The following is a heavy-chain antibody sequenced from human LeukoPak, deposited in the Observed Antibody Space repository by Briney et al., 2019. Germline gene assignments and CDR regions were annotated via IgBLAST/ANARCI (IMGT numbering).Heavy chain of an antibody. Sequence: ASVKVSCKASGYTFTGYYMHWVRQAPGQGLEWTGWINPNSGGTNYAQKFQGRVTMTRDTSISTAYMELSRLRSDDTAVYYCARDLNTDSSSWPKFDYWGQGTLVTVSS. CDR1: GYTFTGYY. D-gene: IGHD6-13*01. V-gene: IGHV1-2*02. CDR3: ARDLNTDSSSWPKFDY. J-gene: IGHJ4*02. CDR2: INPNSGGT.